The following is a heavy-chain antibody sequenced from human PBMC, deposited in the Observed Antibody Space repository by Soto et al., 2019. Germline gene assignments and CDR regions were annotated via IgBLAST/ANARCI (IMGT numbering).Heavy chain of an antibody. V-gene: IGHV2-5*02. CDR3: AHAYGGTSWPNDAFDI. D-gene: IGHD2-21*01. Sequence: QITLKESGPTLVKPTETLTVTCTVSGFSLSGDGVGVGWIRQPPGKALEWLALIYWDDDQRYSPSLKTRLTITKDAYKNQVVLTMTNMDPMDTATYYCAHAYGGTSWPNDAFDIWGQGTVVTVSS. CDR1: GFSLSGDGVG. CDR2: IYWDDDQ. J-gene: IGHJ3*02.